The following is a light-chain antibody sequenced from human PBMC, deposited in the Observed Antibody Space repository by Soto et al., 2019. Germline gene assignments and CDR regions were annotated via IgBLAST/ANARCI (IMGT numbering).Light chain of an antibody. Sequence: QSALTRRASVSGSPGQSITISCTGTSDDIGANNYVSWYQHHPGKAPKILIYEAANRPSGISHRFSGSKSGNTASLTISGLQAEDDADYFCTSYTSASTLVFGVGTQLTV. J-gene: IGLJ2*01. V-gene: IGLV2-14*01. CDR1: SDDIGANNY. CDR3: TSYTSASTLV. CDR2: EAA.